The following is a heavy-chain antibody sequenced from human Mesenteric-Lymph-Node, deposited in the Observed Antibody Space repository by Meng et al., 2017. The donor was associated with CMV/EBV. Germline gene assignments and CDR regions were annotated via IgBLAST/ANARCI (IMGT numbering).Heavy chain of an antibody. CDR2: INHSGST. D-gene: IGHD7-27*01. CDR3: ARVGITGDEGDY. J-gene: IGHJ4*02. Sequence: GSLRLSCAVYGGSFSGYYWSWIRQPPGKGLEWIGEINHSGSTNYNPSLKSRVTISVDTSKNQFSLKLSSVTAADTAVYYCARVGITGDEGDYWGQGTLVTVSS. V-gene: IGHV4-34*01. CDR1: GGSFSGYY.